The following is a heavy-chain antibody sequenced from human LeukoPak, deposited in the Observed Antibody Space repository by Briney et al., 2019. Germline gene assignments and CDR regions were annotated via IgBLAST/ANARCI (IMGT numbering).Heavy chain of an antibody. J-gene: IGHJ3*02. CDR2: IYTSGST. CDR3: ARVFFDSSGYYYAGAFDI. Sequence: SETLSLTCTVSGGSISSYYWSWIRQPAGKGLEWIGRIYTSGSTNYNPSLKSRVTMSVDTSKNQFSLKLSSVTAADTAVYYCARVFFDSSGYYYAGAFDIWGQGTMVTVSS. D-gene: IGHD3-22*01. V-gene: IGHV4-4*07. CDR1: GGSISSYY.